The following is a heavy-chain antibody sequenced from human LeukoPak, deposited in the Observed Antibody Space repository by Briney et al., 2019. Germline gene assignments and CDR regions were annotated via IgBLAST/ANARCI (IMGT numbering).Heavy chain of an antibody. Sequence: PSETLSLTCAVYGGSLSGYYWNWTRQPPGKGLEWIGSIYYSGSTYYNPSLKSRVTISVDTSKNQFSLKLSSVTAADTAVYYCASRQAIWFGELLGPIFDYWGQGTLVTVSS. CDR2: IYYSGST. V-gene: IGHV4-34*01. CDR3: ASRQAIWFGELLGPIFDY. J-gene: IGHJ4*02. CDR1: GGSLSGYY. D-gene: IGHD3-10*01.